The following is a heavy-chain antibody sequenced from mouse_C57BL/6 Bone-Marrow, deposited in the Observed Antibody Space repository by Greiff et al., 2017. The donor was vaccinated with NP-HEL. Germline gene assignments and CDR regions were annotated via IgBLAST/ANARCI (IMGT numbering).Heavy chain of an antibody. J-gene: IGHJ1*03. CDR1: GYTFTDYE. Sequence: VQLQQSGAELVRPGASVTLSCKASGYTFTDYEMHWVKQTPVHGLEWIGAIDPETGGTAYNQKFKGKAILTADKSSSTAYMELRSLTSEDSAVYYCTRGGTTVGWYFDVWGTGTTVTVSS. V-gene: IGHV1-15*01. CDR3: TRGGTTVGWYFDV. CDR2: IDPETGGT. D-gene: IGHD1-1*01.